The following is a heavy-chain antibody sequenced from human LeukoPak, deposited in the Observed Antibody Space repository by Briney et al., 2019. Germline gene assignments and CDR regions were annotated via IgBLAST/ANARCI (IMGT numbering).Heavy chain of an antibody. D-gene: IGHD2-2*01. CDR2: IRYDGSNK. V-gene: IGHV3-30*02. Sequence: PGGSLRLSCAASGFTSSSYGMHGVRQAPGKGLEGVAFIRYDGSNKYYADSVKGRFTISRDNSKNTLYPQMNSLRAEDTAVYYCAKDAGAYQLLLYPVGYFDYWGQGTLVTVSS. CDR1: GFTSSSYG. J-gene: IGHJ4*02. CDR3: AKDAGAYQLLLYPVGYFDY.